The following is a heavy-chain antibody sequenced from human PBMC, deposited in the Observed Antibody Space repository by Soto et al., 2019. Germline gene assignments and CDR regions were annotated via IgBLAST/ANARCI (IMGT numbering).Heavy chain of an antibody. V-gene: IGHV1-24*01. CDR2: FDPEDGET. Sequence: ASVKVSFKVSGYTLTELSMHWVRQAPGKGLEWMGGFDPEDGETIYAQKFQGRVTMTEDTSTDTAYMELSSLRSEDTAVYYCATDTSAKLELNYYYGMDVWGQGTTVTVSS. CDR3: ATDTSAKLELNYYYGMDV. J-gene: IGHJ6*02. CDR1: GYTLTELS. D-gene: IGHD1-7*01.